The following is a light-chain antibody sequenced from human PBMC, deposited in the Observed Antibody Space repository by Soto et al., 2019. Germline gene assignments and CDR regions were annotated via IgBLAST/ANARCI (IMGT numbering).Light chain of an antibody. CDR1: NSDVGGYNY. CDR3: SSYAGSNNLV. J-gene: IGLJ1*01. Sequence: QSALTQPPSASGSLVQSVTISCTGSNSDVGGYNYVSWYQQHPGKAPKLLIYDVIHRPSGVPDRFSGSKSGNTASLTVSGLQAEDEVDYYCSSYAGSNNLVFGTGTKVPVL. V-gene: IGLV2-8*01. CDR2: DVI.